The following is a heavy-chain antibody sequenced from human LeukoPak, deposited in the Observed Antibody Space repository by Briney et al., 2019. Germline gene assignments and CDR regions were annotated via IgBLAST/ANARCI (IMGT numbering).Heavy chain of an antibody. CDR3: ARHVHVGTASVDY. V-gene: IGHV4-39*01. Sequence: SETLSLTCTVSGGSISSSSYYWGWIRQPPGKGLEWIGGIYYSGSTYYNPSLKGRVTISVDTSKNQFSLKLSSVTAADTAVYYCARHVHVGTASVDYWGQGTLVTVSS. CDR2: IYYSGST. CDR1: GGSISSSSYY. D-gene: IGHD4-23*01. J-gene: IGHJ4*02.